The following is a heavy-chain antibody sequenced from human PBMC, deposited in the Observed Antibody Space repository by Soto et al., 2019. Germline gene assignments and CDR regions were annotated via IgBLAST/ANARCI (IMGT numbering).Heavy chain of an antibody. Sequence: PGESLKISCKGSGYSFINYWIGWVRQMPGKGLEWMGIIYPGDSDTRYSPSFQGQVTISADKAINTVYLQWSSLKASDTAMYYCATKNYYDSSGYYWGPGTLVTVSS. D-gene: IGHD3-22*01. CDR3: ATKNYYDSSGYY. CDR1: GYSFINYW. CDR2: IYPGDSDT. V-gene: IGHV5-51*01. J-gene: IGHJ4*02.